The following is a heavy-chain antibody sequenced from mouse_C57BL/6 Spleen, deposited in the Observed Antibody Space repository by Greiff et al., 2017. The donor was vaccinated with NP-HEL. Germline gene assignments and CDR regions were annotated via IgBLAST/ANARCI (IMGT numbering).Heavy chain of an antibody. CDR2: ISNGSSTI. Sequence: DVHLVESGGGLVKPGGSLKLSCAASGFTFSDYGMHWVRQAPEKGLEWVAYISNGSSTIYYADTVKGRFTISRDNAKNTLFLQMTSLRSEDTAMYYCARSDGYDEKDYFDYWGQGTTLTVSS. CDR3: ARSDGYDEKDYFDY. V-gene: IGHV5-17*01. J-gene: IGHJ2*01. CDR1: GFTFSDYG. D-gene: IGHD2-2*01.